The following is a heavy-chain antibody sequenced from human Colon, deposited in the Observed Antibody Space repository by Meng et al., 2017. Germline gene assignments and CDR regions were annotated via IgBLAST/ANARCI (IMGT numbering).Heavy chain of an antibody. J-gene: IGHJ5*02. CDR3: ARGRYSGYLP. Sequence: QVHLQQWGAGLLETSETMCLPCAVDGGSFSGYYWSWIRQPPGKGLEWIGEINHSGSTNYNPSLKSRVTISVDTSKNQFSLKLSSVTAADTAVYYCARGRYSGYLPWGQGTLVTVSS. V-gene: IGHV4-34*01. CDR1: GGSFSGYY. CDR2: INHSGST. D-gene: IGHD5-12*01.